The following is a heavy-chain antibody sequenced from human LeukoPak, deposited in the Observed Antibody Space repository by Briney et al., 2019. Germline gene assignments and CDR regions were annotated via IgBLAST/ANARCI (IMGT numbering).Heavy chain of an antibody. CDR1: GFTLTNYW. J-gene: IGHJ4*02. V-gene: IGHV3-7*01. D-gene: IGHD3-10*01. CDR3: ARGYGSGSFYDC. CDR2: INQGGNER. Sequence: GGSLRLSCEASGFTLTNYWVIWVRQAPGKGLEWVATINQGGNERYYVDSVEGRFTISRDHAKNSLSLQMNSLRAEDTAVYICARGYGSGSFYDCWGQGTLVTVSS.